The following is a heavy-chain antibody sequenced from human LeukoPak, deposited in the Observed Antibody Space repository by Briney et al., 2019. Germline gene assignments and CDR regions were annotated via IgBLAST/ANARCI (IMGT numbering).Heavy chain of an antibody. CDR1: GFTFSSYG. CDR3: ARESPPVYYFDC. J-gene: IGHJ4*02. CDR2: ISYDGSNK. Sequence: GGSLRLSCAASGFTFSSYGMHWVRQAPGKGLEWVAVISYDGSNKYYADSVKGRFTISRDNSKNTLYLQMNSLRAEDTAVYYCARESPPVYYFDCWGQGTLVTVSS. V-gene: IGHV3-30*03.